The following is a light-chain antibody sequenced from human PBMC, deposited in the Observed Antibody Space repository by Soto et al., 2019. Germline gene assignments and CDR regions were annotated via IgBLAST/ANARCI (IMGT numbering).Light chain of an antibody. Sequence: VLTQPASVSGSPGQSITISCTGTSSDVGNYDLVSWYQQLPGKAPKFILYEGSKRPSGVSNRFSGSKSGNTASLTISGLQAEDEADYYCCSYAGSSTYVFGNGTKVTVL. CDR2: EGS. V-gene: IGLV2-23*01. J-gene: IGLJ1*01. CDR1: SSDVGNYDL. CDR3: CSYAGSSTYV.